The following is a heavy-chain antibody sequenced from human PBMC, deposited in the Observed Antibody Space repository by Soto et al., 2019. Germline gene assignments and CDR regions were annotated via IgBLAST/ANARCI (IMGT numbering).Heavy chain of an antibody. CDR3: ARSPRSGGNYYYGMDV. D-gene: IGHD3-3*01. Sequence: ASVKVSCKASGYIFINYAIHWVRQAPGQRLEWMGWINAGNGNTLYSQKFQGRVTITRDTSANTAYMELSSLTSEDTTVYYCARSPRSGGNYYYGMDVWGQGTTVTVSS. CDR2: INAGNGNT. CDR1: GYIFINYA. V-gene: IGHV1-3*01. J-gene: IGHJ6*02.